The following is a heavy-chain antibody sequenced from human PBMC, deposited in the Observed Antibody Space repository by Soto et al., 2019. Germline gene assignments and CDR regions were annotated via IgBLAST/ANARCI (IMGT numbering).Heavy chain of an antibody. J-gene: IGHJ4*02. CDR2: IYYLGST. D-gene: IGHD3-10*01. Sequence: SETLSVTCTVSVASIREYFWSWIRQSPGKGLEWIGYIYYLGSTDYNPSLKSRVTISVDTSKRQFSLRLTSVTAADTAVYYCARDGYDGSGSPYPAFWGPGTQVTVSS. CDR3: ARDGYDGSGSPYPAF. V-gene: IGHV4-59*01. CDR1: VASIREYF.